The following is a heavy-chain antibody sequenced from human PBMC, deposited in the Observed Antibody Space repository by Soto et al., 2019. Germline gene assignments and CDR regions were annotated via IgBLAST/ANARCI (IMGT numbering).Heavy chain of an antibody. V-gene: IGHV4-30-2*01. CDR1: GGSISSGGYS. D-gene: IGHD2-2*02. Sequence: LSLTCAVSGGSISSGGYSWSWIRQPPGKGLEWIGYIYHSGSTYYNPSLKSRVTISVDRSKNQFSLKLSSVTAADTAVYYCARGRYCSSTSCYTRFDPWGQGTLVTVSS. J-gene: IGHJ5*02. CDR3: ARGRYCSSTSCYTRFDP. CDR2: IYHSGST.